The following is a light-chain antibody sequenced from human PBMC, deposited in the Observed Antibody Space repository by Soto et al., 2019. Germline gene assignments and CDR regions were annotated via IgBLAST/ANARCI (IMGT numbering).Light chain of an antibody. CDR2: DAS. J-gene: IGKJ2*01. CDR3: QQRSNWPPYT. CDR1: QSVSSY. Sequence: EIVLTQSPATLSLSPGERATLSCRASQSVSSYLAWYQQKPGQAPRLLIYDASNRATGIPARFSGSWSGTDATLTISRLEPEYFAVYYCQQRSNWPPYTFCQGTKLEIK. V-gene: IGKV3-11*01.